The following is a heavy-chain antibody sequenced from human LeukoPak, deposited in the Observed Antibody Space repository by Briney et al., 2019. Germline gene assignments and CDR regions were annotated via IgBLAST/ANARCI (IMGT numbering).Heavy chain of an antibody. CDR2: ISNSGDRP. CDR1: GFTFRNSA. Sequence: GGSLRLSCAASGFTFRNSAMSWVRQAPGKGLEWVATISNSGDRPLYPDSVWGRFSISRDNYIDSVYLQINSLRTEDTAVYFCAKVAGKDGYRDYHDQWGQGTLVTVSS. CDR3: AKVAGKDGYRDYHDQ. D-gene: IGHD5-24*01. J-gene: IGHJ4*02. V-gene: IGHV3-23*01.